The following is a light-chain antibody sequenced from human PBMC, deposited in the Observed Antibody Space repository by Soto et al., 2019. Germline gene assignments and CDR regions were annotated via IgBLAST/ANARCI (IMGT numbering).Light chain of an antibody. CDR1: QSVRSS. J-gene: IGKJ1*01. CDR3: QQYNSWPET. V-gene: IGKV3-15*01. CDR2: DAS. Sequence: EIVVQMSAGTLSVSPRERAPLXCSSSQSVRSSLAWYQQKPGQAPRLFIYDASTRATGIPARFTGSGSGTEFTLTISSLQSEDFAVYYCQQYNSWPETVGQGTKVDIK.